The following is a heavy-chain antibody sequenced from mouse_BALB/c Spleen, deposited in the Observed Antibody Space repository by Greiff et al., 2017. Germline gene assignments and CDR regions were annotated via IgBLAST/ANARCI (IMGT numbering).Heavy chain of an antibody. D-gene: IGHD2-1*01. CDR3: ARRDYGNWYFDV. CDR2: INPSSGYT. V-gene: IGHV1-4*02. J-gene: IGHJ1*01. Sequence: QVQLQQSAAELARPGASVKMSCKASGYTFTSYTMHWVKQRPGQGLEWIGYINPSSGYTEYNQKFKDKTTLTADKSSSTAYMQLSSLTSEDSAVYYCARRDYGNWYFDVWGAGTTVTVSS. CDR1: GYTFTSYT.